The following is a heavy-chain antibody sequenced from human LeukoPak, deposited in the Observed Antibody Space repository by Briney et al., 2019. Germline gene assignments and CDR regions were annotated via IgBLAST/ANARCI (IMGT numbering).Heavy chain of an antibody. J-gene: IGHJ4*02. CDR3: ARDSSPWPHGGPWLESAFDF. CDR2: ISGYNGNT. V-gene: IGHV1-18*01. Sequence: ASVKVSCKASGYTFTNYAVSWVRQAPGQGLEWMGWISGYNGNTNYAEKFQGRITMTTDTSTITAYMELRGLRSDDTAMYYCARDSSPWPHGGPWLESAFDFWGQGILVTVS. D-gene: IGHD6-19*01. CDR1: GYTFTNYA.